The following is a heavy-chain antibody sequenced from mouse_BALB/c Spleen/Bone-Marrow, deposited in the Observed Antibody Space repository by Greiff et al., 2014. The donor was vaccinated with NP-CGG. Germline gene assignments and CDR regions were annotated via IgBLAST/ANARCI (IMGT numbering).Heavy chain of an antibody. Sequence: QVQLQQSGAELAKPGASVKMSCKASGYTFTSYWMHWVKQRPGQGLEWIGYINPSTGYTEYNQKFKDKATLTADKSSSTAYMQLSSLTSEDSAVYYCARERYAGYYFDYWGQGTTLTVYS. D-gene: IGHD2-3*01. J-gene: IGHJ2*01. CDR2: INPSTGYT. V-gene: IGHV1-7*01. CDR3: ARERYAGYYFDY. CDR1: GYTFTSYW.